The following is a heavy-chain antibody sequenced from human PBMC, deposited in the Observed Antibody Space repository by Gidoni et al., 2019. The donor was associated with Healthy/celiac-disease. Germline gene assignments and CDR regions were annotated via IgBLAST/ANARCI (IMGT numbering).Heavy chain of an antibody. CDR1: GGPFSSYA. D-gene: IGHD4-17*01. CDR2: IIPSFGTA. J-gene: IGHJ4*02. Sequence: QVQLVQSGAEVKKPGSSVKISCKASGGPFSSYAISWVRQAPGQGLEWMGGIIPSFGTANYAQKFQGRVTITADESTSTAYMELSSLRSEDTAVYYCARSAGDYSPWFDYWGQGTLVTVSS. V-gene: IGHV1-69*01. CDR3: ARSAGDYSPWFDY.